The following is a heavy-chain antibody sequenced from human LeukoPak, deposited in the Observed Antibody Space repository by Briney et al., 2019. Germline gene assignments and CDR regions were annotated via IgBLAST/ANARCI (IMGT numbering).Heavy chain of an antibody. D-gene: IGHD5-18*01. J-gene: IGHJ4*02. CDR3: ARIEAVTRGYNHAYYFDY. Sequence: SETVSLTCIVSGGSISGSYWGWIRQPPGKGLEWIGNIYHNGNTYYNPSLKSRVTISVDTSKKQFSLKLRTATAADTAVYYCARIEAVTRGYNHAYYFDYWGQGTLVTVSS. V-gene: IGHV4-59*08. CDR1: GGSISGSY. CDR2: IYHNGNT.